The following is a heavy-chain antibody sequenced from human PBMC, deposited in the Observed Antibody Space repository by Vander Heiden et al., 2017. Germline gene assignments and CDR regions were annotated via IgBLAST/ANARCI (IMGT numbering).Heavy chain of an antibody. CDR3: ATAPGPNYYDSSGYSDAFDI. CDR2: FDPEDGET. J-gene: IGHJ3*02. CDR1: GYTLTELS. V-gene: IGHV1-24*01. D-gene: IGHD3-22*01. Sequence: QVQLVPSGAEVKKPGASVKVSCKVSGYTLTELSMHWVRQAPGKGLEWMGGFDPEDGETIYAQKFQGRVTMTEDTSTDTAYMELSSLRSEDTAVYYCATAPGPNYYDSSGYSDAFDIWGQGTMVTVSS.